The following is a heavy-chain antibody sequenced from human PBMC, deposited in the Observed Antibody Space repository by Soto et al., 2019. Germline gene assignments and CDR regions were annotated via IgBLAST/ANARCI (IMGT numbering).Heavy chain of an antibody. D-gene: IGHD3-22*01. V-gene: IGHV1-18*01. J-gene: IGHJ6*02. CDR2: ISAYNGNT. CDR3: ARDRDTYYYDSSGYPYYYYGMDV. Sequence: QVQLVQSGAEVKKPGASVKVSCKASGYTFTSYGISWVRQAPGQGLEWMGWISAYNGNTNYAQKLQGRVTMTTDTSTSTAYMELRSLRSDDTAVYYCARDRDTYYYDSSGYPYYYYGMDVWGQGTTFTVSS. CDR1: GYTFTSYG.